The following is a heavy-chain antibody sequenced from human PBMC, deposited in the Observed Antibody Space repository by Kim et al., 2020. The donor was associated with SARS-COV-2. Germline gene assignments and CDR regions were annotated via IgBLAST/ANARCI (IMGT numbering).Heavy chain of an antibody. J-gene: IGHJ6*02. CDR2: ISAGAVNK. D-gene: IGHD2-21*01. CDR1: GFTFDTYA. V-gene: IGHV3-23*01. Sequence: GSLRLSCVASGFTFDTYAMTWVRQAPGKGLEWVSVISAGAVNKFYADSVRGRFTISRDNSENTLYLQMNSLRDEDTALYYCAKMVIMDGYNYFYYYAMDVWGLGTTVTVSS. CDR3: AKMVIMDGYNYFYYYAMDV.